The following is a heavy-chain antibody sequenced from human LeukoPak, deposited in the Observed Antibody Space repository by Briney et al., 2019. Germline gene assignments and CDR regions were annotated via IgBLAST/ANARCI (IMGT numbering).Heavy chain of an antibody. V-gene: IGHV3-30-3*01. Sequence: QPGGSLRLSCAASGFTFSSYAMHWVRQAPGKGLEWVAVISYDGSNKYYADSAKGRFTISRDNSKNTLYLQMNSLRAEDTAVHYCARERGGYDSVLFDYWGQGTLVTVSS. CDR2: ISYDGSNK. D-gene: IGHD3-10*01. J-gene: IGHJ4*02. CDR1: GFTFSSYA. CDR3: ARERGGYDSVLFDY.